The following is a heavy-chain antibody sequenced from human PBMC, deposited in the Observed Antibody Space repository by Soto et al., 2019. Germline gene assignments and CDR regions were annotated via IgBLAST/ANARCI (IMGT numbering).Heavy chain of an antibody. CDR1: GGTFSSYA. D-gene: IGHD3-3*01. Sequence: QVQLVQSGAEVKKPGSSVKVSCKASGGTFSSYAISWVRQAPGQGLEWMGGIIPIFGTANYAQKFQGRVTITADESTSTAYMELSSLRSEDTDVYYCASPTLTIFGVVIPNYYGMDVWGQGTTVTVSS. J-gene: IGHJ6*02. CDR3: ASPTLTIFGVVIPNYYGMDV. CDR2: IIPIFGTA. V-gene: IGHV1-69*01.